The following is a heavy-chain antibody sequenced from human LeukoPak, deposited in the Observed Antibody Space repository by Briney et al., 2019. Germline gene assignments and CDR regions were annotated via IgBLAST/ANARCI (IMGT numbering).Heavy chain of an antibody. V-gene: IGHV3-30*18. CDR2: ISYDGSNK. Sequence: PGGSLRLSCAASGFTFSSYGMHWVRQAPGKGLEWVAVISYDGSNKYYADSVKGRFTISRDNSKNTLYLQINSLRAEDTAVYYCAKGPEYYDILTGYYLDYWGQGTLVTVSS. CDR3: AKGPEYYDILTGYYLDY. D-gene: IGHD3-9*01. J-gene: IGHJ4*02. CDR1: GFTFSSYG.